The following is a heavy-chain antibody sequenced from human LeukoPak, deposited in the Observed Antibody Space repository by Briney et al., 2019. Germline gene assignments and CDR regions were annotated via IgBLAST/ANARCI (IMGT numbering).Heavy chain of an antibody. J-gene: IGHJ5*02. Sequence: SETLSLTWTVSGGSISSYYWSWIRQPPGKGLEWIGYIYYSGSTNYNPSLKSRVTISVDTSKNQFSLKLTSVTAADTAVYYCAGGDPNWFDPWGQGTLVTVSS. V-gene: IGHV4-59*01. D-gene: IGHD2-21*02. CDR1: GGSISSYY. CDR3: AGGDPNWFDP. CDR2: IYYSGST.